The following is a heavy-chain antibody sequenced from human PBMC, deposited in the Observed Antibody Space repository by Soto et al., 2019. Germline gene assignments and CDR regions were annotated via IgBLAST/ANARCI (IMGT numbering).Heavy chain of an antibody. J-gene: IGHJ4*02. CDR2: INHSGST. V-gene: IGHV4-34*01. D-gene: IGHD2-8*02. CDR1: GGSFSGYY. CDR3: ARDKITGLFDY. Sequence: QVQLQQWGAGLLKPSETLSLTCAVYGGSFSGYYWTWIRQPPGTGLEWIGEINHSGSTNYNPSLKRRVPISVDTSKAPFSLNLTSVTAADTAVYYCARDKITGLFDYWGQGTLVTVSS.